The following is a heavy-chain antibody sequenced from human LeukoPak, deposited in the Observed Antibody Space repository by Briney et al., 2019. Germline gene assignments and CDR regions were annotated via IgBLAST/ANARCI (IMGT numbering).Heavy chain of an antibody. Sequence: SETLSLTCTVSGGSISSYYWSWIRQPPGKGLEWIGYIYYSGSTNYNPSLKSRVTISVDTSKNQFFLKLSSVTAADTAVYYCARGLRYSSPYYYYYMDVWGKGTTVTVSS. D-gene: IGHD6-13*01. CDR3: ARGLRYSSPYYYYYMDV. V-gene: IGHV4-59*01. J-gene: IGHJ6*03. CDR1: GGSISSYY. CDR2: IYYSGST.